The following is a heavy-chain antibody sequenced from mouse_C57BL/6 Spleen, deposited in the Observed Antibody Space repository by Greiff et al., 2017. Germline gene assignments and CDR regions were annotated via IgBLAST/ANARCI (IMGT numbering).Heavy chain of an antibody. D-gene: IGHD1-3*01. CDR1: GDTFTDYN. CDR3: ASSSGSPWFAY. J-gene: IGHJ3*01. V-gene: IGHV1-22*01. CDR2: INPNNGGT. Sequence: VQLQQSGPELVKPGASVKMSCKASGDTFTDYNMHWVKQSNGKSLEWIGYINPNNGGTSYNQKFKGKAKLNVNKSSSTAYMELRSLTSEDSAVYYCASSSGSPWFAYWGQGTLVTVSA.